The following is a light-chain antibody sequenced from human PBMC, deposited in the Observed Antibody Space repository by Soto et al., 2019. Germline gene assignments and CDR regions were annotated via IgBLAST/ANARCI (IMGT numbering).Light chain of an antibody. CDR3: QQYGSSPPRFI. CDR2: GAS. J-gene: IGKJ3*01. Sequence: EIVLSQSPGTLSFSTGERATLSCRASHSVSSSYLAWYQQKPGQAPRLLIYGASSRATGIPDRFSGSGSGTDFTLTISRLEPEDFAVYYCQQYGSSPPRFIFGPGTKVDIK. CDR1: HSVSSSY. V-gene: IGKV3-20*01.